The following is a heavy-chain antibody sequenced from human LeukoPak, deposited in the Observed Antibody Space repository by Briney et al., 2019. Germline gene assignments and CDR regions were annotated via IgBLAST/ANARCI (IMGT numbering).Heavy chain of an antibody. V-gene: IGHV4-34*01. Sequence: SETLSLTCAVYGGSFSGYYWSWIRQPPGKGLEWIGEINHSGSTNYNPSLKSRVTISVDTSKNLFSLKLTSVTAADTAVYYCAREAAIATAIVWFAPWGQGPLAPFSS. CDR1: GGSFSGYY. CDR3: AREAAIATAIVWFAP. CDR2: INHSGST. D-gene: IGHD6-13*01. J-gene: IGHJ5*02.